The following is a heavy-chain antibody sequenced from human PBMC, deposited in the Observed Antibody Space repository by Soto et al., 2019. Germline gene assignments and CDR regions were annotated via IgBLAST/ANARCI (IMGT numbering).Heavy chain of an antibody. CDR1: GGTFSSYA. CDR2: IIPIFGTA. V-gene: IGHV1-69*13. J-gene: IGHJ4*02. CDR3: ARLHGRCSSTSCYGEGFDY. D-gene: IGHD2-2*01. Sequence: ASVKVSCKASGGTFSSYAISWVRQAPGQGPEWMGGIIPIFGTANYAQKFQGRVTITADESTSTAYMELSSLGSEDTAVYYCARLHGRCSSTSCYGEGFDYWGQGTLVTVSS.